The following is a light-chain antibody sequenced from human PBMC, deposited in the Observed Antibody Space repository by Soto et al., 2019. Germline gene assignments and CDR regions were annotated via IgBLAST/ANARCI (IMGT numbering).Light chain of an antibody. J-gene: IGKJ5*01. CDR3: QQRHMWPIT. Sequence: ERVMTQSPATLSVSPGERATLSCRASQSVSSNLAWYQQKPGQAPSLLIYGAFARATGIPARFSGTGSGTDFTLTISSLEPEDSAVYYCQQRHMWPITFGQGTRLEIK. CDR2: GAF. CDR1: QSVSSN. V-gene: IGKV3-15*01.